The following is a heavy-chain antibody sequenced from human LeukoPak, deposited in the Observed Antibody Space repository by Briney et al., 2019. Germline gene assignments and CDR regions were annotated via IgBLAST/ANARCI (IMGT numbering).Heavy chain of an antibody. Sequence: ASVKVSCKASGYTFTSYGISWVRQAPGQGLEWMGWISAYNSNTNYAQKLQGRVTMTTDTSTSTAYMELRSLRSDDTAVYYCARVDDSSGYSYYFDYWGQGTLVTVSS. D-gene: IGHD3-22*01. CDR2: ISAYNSNT. V-gene: IGHV1-18*01. CDR1: GYTFTSYG. CDR3: ARVDDSSGYSYYFDY. J-gene: IGHJ4*02.